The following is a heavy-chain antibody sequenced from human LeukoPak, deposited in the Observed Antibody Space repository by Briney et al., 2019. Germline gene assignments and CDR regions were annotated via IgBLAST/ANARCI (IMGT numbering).Heavy chain of an antibody. CDR2: IIPIFGTA. J-gene: IGHJ4*02. CDR1: GGTFSSYA. Sequence: PVASVKVSCKASGGTFSSYAISWVRQAPGQGLEWMGGIIPIFGTANYAQKFQGRVTITADESTSTAYMELSSLRSEDTAVYYCARFLKDYGDYESDYWGQGTLVTVSS. CDR3: ARFLKDYGDYESDY. V-gene: IGHV1-69*01. D-gene: IGHD4-17*01.